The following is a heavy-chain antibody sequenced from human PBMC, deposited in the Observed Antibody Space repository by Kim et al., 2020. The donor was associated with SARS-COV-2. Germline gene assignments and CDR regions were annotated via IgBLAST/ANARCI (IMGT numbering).Heavy chain of an antibody. CDR1: GLTFSSYG. CDR3: AKWAMVRGVDHDY. V-gene: IGHV3-30*18. D-gene: IGHD3-10*01. Sequence: GGSLRLSCAASGLTFSSYGMHWVRQAPGKGLEWVAVISYDGSNKYYADSVKGRFTISRDNSKNTLYLQMNSLRAEDTAVYYCAKWAMVRGVDHDYWGQGTLVTVSS. CDR2: ISYDGSNK. J-gene: IGHJ4*02.